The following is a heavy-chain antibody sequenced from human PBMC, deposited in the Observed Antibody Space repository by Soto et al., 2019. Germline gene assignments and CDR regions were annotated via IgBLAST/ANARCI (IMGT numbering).Heavy chain of an antibody. CDR2: ISYDGSNK. D-gene: IGHD2-2*02. CDR3: ARDANHNIVVVPAAIPLDC. J-gene: IGHJ4*02. CDR1: GFTFSSYA. Sequence: GGSLRLSCAASGFTFSSYAMHWVRQAPGKGLEWVAVISYDGSNKYYADSVKGRFTISRDNSRNTLFLQINSLRAEDTALYYCARDANHNIVVVPAAIPLDCWGQGTLVTVSS. V-gene: IGHV3-30-3*01.